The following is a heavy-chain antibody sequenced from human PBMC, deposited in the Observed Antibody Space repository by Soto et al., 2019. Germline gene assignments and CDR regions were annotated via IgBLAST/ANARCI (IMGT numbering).Heavy chain of an antibody. CDR3: AKARYSSGWHDFDY. CDR1: GFTFSSYG. J-gene: IGHJ4*02. V-gene: IGHV3-30*18. D-gene: IGHD6-19*01. Sequence: QVQLVESGGGVVQPGRSLRLSCAASGFTFSSYGMHWVRQAPGKGLEWVAVISYDGSNKYYADSVKGRFTISRDNSKNTLYLQMNSLRAEDTAVYYCAKARYSSGWHDFDYWGQGTLVTVSS. CDR2: ISYDGSNK.